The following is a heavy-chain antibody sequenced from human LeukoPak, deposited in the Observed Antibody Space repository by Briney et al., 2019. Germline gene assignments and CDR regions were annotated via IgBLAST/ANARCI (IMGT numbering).Heavy chain of an antibody. CDR1: GYTFTDYY. CDR3: ATLIAAAGATRVMGGRFDP. CDR2: FDPEDGET. J-gene: IGHJ5*02. D-gene: IGHD6-13*01. V-gene: IGHV1-24*01. Sequence: ATVKISCKASGYTFTDYYMHWVRQAPGKGLEWMGGFDPEDGETIYAQKFQGRVTMTEDTSTDTAYMELSRLRSEDTAVYYCATLIAAAGATRVMGGRFDPWGQGTLVTVSS.